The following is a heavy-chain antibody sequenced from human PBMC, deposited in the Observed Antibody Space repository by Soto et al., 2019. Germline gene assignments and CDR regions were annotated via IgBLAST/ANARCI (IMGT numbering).Heavy chain of an antibody. CDR3: AISPMAPVPVDY. CDR1: GYTFTSHG. CDR2: ISIYTGNT. D-gene: IGHD2-2*01. J-gene: IGHJ4*02. V-gene: IGHV1-18*04. Sequence: GQLVQSGGEVRMPGASVKVSCKASGYTFTSHGFTWVRLAPGHGIEWMGWISIYTGNTHYAQKFQRRLTLTIDTSTSTAYMELRSLTSDDTAVYFCAISPMAPVPVDYWGQGTLVTVSS.